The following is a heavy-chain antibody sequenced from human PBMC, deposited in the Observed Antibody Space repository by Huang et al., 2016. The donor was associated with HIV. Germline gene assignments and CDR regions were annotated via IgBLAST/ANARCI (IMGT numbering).Heavy chain of an antibody. CDR2: IDPSGGST. V-gene: IGHV1-46*01. Sequence: QVQLVQSGAEVKKPGASVKVSCKASGYTFTNYYMNWVRQATGQGLEWVGIIDPSGGSTTYAQKFQGRVTMTRETSARTFYLELRSLRSEDTAIYYCASPFSFGVALFYWGQGTLVTVSS. CDR3: ASPFSFGVALFY. CDR1: GYTFTNYY. D-gene: IGHD3-3*01. J-gene: IGHJ4*02.